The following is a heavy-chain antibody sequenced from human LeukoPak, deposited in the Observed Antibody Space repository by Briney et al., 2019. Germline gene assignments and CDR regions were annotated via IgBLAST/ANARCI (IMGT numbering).Heavy chain of an antibody. D-gene: IGHD4-17*01. V-gene: IGHV3-30*04. CDR1: GFTFSSYA. J-gene: IGHJ6*03. CDR2: ISYDGSNK. Sequence: GRSLRPSCAASGFTFSSYAMHWVRQAPGKGLEWVAVISYDGSNKYYADSVKGRFTISRDNSKNTLYLQMNSLRAEDTAVYYCARDGTVTTLYGYYYYYYMDVWGKGTTVTISS. CDR3: ARDGTVTTLYGYYYYYYMDV.